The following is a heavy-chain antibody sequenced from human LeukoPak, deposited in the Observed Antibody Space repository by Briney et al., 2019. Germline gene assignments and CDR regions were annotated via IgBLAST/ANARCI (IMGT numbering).Heavy chain of an antibody. CDR3: ARDNNRNDFYGDYRFFHH. V-gene: IGHV4-38-2*02. D-gene: IGHD4-17*01. J-gene: IGHJ1*01. CDR1: AYTISSGYY. CDR2: IYHSGST. Sequence: PSETLSLACTASAYTISSGYYWGWIRQPPGKGLEWIGSIYHSGSTYYNPSLKSRVTISVDTSKNQFSLKLSSVTAADTAVYYCARDNNRNDFYGDYRFFHHWGQGTLVTVSS.